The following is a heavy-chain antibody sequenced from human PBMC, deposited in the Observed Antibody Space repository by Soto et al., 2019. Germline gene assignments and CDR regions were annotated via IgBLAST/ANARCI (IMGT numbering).Heavy chain of an antibody. CDR1: GFTFSSYD. J-gene: IGHJ6*02. CDR2: IGTAGDT. CDR3: ARDGGVYYYGMDV. Sequence: EVQLVESGGGLVQPGGSLRLSCAASGFTFSSYDIHWVRQATGKGLEWVSVIGTAGDTYYPRSVKGRFTISRENAKNSLYLQMNSLRAGDTAVYYCARDGGVYYYGMDVWGQGTTVTVSS. V-gene: IGHV3-13*01. D-gene: IGHD3-10*01.